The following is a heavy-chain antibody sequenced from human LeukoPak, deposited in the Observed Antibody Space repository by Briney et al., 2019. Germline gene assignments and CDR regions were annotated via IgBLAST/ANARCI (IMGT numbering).Heavy chain of an antibody. D-gene: IGHD6-13*01. V-gene: IGHV3-66*02. CDR1: GFSVSANY. Sequence: GGSLRLSCAASGFSVSANYMSWVRQAPGKGLEWVSLIYGDNTHYADSVKGRFTISRDNSKNTLYLQMNSLRAEDTAVYYCAKEIAAAGTRYYYYYGMDVWGQGTTVTVSS. CDR3: AKEIAAAGTRYYYYYGMDV. J-gene: IGHJ6*02. CDR2: IYGDNT.